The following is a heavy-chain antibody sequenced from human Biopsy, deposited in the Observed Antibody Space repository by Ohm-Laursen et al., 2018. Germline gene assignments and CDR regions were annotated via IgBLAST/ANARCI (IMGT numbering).Heavy chain of an antibody. CDR1: GGLNSNYY. V-gene: IGHV4-4*07. CDR3: ARDYGLELGGLEAFDI. Sequence: TLSLTCSVSGGLNSNYYWSWVRQSAGKGLEWIGRVYTSGSTSYNPSLESRVTMSVVTSKNQFSLKVTSMTAADTALYYCARDYGLELGGLEAFDIWGQGTMVTVSS. D-gene: IGHD1-7*01. J-gene: IGHJ3*02. CDR2: VYTSGST.